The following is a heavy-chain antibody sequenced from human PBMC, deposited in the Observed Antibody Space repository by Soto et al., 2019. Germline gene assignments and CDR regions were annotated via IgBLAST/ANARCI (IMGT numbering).Heavy chain of an antibody. Sequence: GGSLRLSCAASGFTFSSYAMSWVRQAPGKGLEWVSAISGSGGSTYYADSVKGRFTISRDNSKNTLYLQMNSLRAEDTAVYYCAKDGDFWSGYYRYYYYGMDVWGQGTTVTVSS. D-gene: IGHD3-3*01. CDR3: AKDGDFWSGYYRYYYYGMDV. CDR1: GFTFSSYA. V-gene: IGHV3-23*01. J-gene: IGHJ6*02. CDR2: ISGSGGST.